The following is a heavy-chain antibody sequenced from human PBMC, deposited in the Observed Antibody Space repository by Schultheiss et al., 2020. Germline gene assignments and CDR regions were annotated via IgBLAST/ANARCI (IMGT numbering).Heavy chain of an antibody. J-gene: IGHJ4*02. V-gene: IGHV5-51*01. CDR3: ASSSGAFDY. CDR1: GYSFTSYW. Sequence: GGSLTLSCKGSGYSFTSYWIGWVRQMPGKGLEWMGIIYPGDSDTRYSPSFQGQVTISADKSISTAYLQWSSLKATNTAMYYCASSSGAFDYWGQGTLVTVSS. D-gene: IGHD4/OR15-4a*01. CDR2: IYPGDSDT.